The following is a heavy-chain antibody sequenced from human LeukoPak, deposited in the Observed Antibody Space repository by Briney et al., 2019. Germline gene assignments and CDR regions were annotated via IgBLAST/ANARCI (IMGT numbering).Heavy chain of an antibody. Sequence: QPGGTLRLSCAASGFTFSNYGMSWVRQAPGKRLEWVSAISGSGGSTYYADSVKGRFTISRDNSKHTLYLQMNSLRAEDTALYYCARDDYGSGSWNDYWGQGTLVTVSS. V-gene: IGHV3-23*01. CDR1: GFTFSNYG. J-gene: IGHJ4*02. CDR2: ISGSGGST. CDR3: ARDDYGSGSWNDY. D-gene: IGHD3-10*01.